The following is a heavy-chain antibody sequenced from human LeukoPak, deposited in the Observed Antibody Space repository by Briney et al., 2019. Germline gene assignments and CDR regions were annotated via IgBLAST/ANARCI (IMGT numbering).Heavy chain of an antibody. CDR1: GGSISSYY. D-gene: IGHD2-21*01. V-gene: IGHV4-4*07. CDR2: IYTSGST. J-gene: IGHJ4*02. Sequence: SETLSLTCTVSGGSISSYYWSWIRQPAGKGLEWIGRIYTSGSTNYNPSLKSRVTMSVDTSKNQFSLKLSSVTAADTAVYYCARHPTPTEGIWTTDYWGQGTLVTVSS. CDR3: ARHPTPTEGIWTTDY.